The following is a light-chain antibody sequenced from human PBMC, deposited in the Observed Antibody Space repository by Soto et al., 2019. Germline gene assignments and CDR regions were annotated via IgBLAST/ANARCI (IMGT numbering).Light chain of an antibody. CDR3: QQYGSSPGIT. Sequence: EIVLPQSPGTLSLSPGERATLSCRAIQSVSSSYLAWYQQKPGQAPRLLIYGASSRATGIPDRFSGSGSGTDFTLTISRLEPEDFAVYYCQQYGSSPGITFGQGTKVDIK. J-gene: IGKJ1*01. V-gene: IGKV3-20*01. CDR1: QSVSSSY. CDR2: GAS.